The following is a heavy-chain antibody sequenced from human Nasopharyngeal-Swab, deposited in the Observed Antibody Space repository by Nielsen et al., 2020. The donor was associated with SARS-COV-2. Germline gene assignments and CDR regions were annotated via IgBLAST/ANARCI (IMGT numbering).Heavy chain of an antibody. V-gene: IGHV3-30-3*01. CDR3: VRDSRKYCRNIDCYMGNWFDP. CDR1: GFTLSAYA. D-gene: IGHD2-21*02. CDR2: ISPDETNK. J-gene: IGHJ5*02. Sequence: SLKISCAASGFTLSAYAMHWVRQAPGKGLEWVAVISPDETNKNYADSVKGRFSVSRDNSKNTVYLQMSSLRSEDTAIYYCVRDSRKYCRNIDCYMGNWFDPWGQGTLVTVSS.